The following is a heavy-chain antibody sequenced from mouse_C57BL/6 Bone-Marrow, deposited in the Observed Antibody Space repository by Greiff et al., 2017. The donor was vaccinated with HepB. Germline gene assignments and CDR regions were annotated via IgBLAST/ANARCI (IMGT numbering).Heavy chain of an antibody. J-gene: IGHJ2*01. CDR1: GYAFSSSW. CDR2: IYPGDGDT. V-gene: IGHV1-82*01. D-gene: IGHD1-1*01. Sequence: VHLVESGPELVKPGASVKISCKASGYAFSSSWMNWVKQRPGKGLEWIGRIYPGDGDTNYNGKFKGKATLTADKSSSTAYMQLSSLTSEDSAVYFCARGITTVVARDYWGQGTTLTVSS. CDR3: ARGITTVVARDY.